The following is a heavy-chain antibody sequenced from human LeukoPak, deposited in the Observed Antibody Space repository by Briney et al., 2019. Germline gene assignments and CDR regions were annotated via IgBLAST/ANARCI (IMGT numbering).Heavy chain of an antibody. CDR2: ISAYNGNT. V-gene: IGHV1-18*01. CDR3: ARELYGDYEDAFDI. J-gene: IGHJ3*02. CDR1: GYTFTSYG. D-gene: IGHD4-17*01. Sequence: GASVKVSCKASGYTFTSYGISWVRQAPGQGLEWMGWISAYNGNTSYARKLQGRVTMTTDTSTSTAYMELRSLRSDDTAVYYCARELYGDYEDAFDIWGQGTMVTVSS.